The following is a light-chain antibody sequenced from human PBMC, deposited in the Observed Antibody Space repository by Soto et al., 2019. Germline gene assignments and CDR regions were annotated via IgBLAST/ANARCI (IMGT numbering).Light chain of an antibody. V-gene: IGKV3-20*01. CDR2: GAS. CDR1: QSVNNNN. J-gene: IGKJ2*01. Sequence: EIVLTQSPGTLSLSPGERATLSCRASQSVNNNNLAWYQQKPGQAPRLLIYGASSGATGIPDRFSGSGSGTDFTLTISRLEPEDFAVYYCQQYGISPDTFGQGTELEIK. CDR3: QQYGISPDT.